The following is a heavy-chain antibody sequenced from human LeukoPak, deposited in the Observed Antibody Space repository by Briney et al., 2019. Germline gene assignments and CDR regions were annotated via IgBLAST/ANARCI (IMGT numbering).Heavy chain of an antibody. V-gene: IGHV3-21*01. Sequence: PGGSLRLSCAASGFTFSSYSMNWVRQAPGKGLEWVSSISSSSSYIYYADSVKGRFTISRDNAKNSLYLQMNSLRAEDTAVYYCASGIAVAAPKDYWGQGTLVTVSS. CDR2: ISSSSSYI. CDR1: GFTFSSYS. CDR3: ASGIAVAAPKDY. D-gene: IGHD6-19*01. J-gene: IGHJ4*02.